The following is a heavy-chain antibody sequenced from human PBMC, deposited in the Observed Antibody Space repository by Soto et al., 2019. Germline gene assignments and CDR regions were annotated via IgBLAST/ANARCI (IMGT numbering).Heavy chain of an antibody. CDR3: ARVRASSIAARAFDY. J-gene: IGHJ4*02. Sequence: EVQLVESGGGLVQPGGSLRLSCAASGFTFSSYWMSWVRQAPGKGLEWVANIKQDGSEKYYVDSVKGRFTISRDNAKNSLYLQMNSLRAEDTAVYYCARVRASSIAARAFDYWGQGTLVIVSS. CDR1: GFTFSSYW. D-gene: IGHD6-6*01. CDR2: IKQDGSEK. V-gene: IGHV3-7*05.